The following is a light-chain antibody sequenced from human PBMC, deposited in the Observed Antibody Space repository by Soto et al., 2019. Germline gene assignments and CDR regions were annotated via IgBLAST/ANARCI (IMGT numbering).Light chain of an antibody. CDR1: SSDVGGYNY. CDR2: DVS. V-gene: IGLV2-14*03. J-gene: IGLJ2*01. CDR3: SSYTTSSTVV. Sequence: QSALTQPASVSGSPGQSITISCTGSSSDVGGYNYVSWYQQHHPGKAPKLMIYDVSNRPSGVSNRFSGSKCGNTASLTISGLQAEDEADYYCSSYTTSSTVVFGGGTQLTVL.